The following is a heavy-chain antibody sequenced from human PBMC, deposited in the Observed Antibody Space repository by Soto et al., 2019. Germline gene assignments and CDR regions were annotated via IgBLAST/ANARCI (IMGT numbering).Heavy chain of an antibody. D-gene: IGHD2-21*01. V-gene: IGHV4-4*07. CDR3: ARAAIPRGGWFRP. Sequence: QVHLQEPGPRLVRPSETLSLTCNVSGDSLSTYYWSWIRQPAGKGLEWIGRIYASGRANYNPYLKRRVSRSVDTSKRQCALKMMSVTAADRAMYYCARAAIPRGGWFRPWGQGVLVTVSS. CDR2: IYASGRA. J-gene: IGHJ5*02. CDR1: GDSLSTYY.